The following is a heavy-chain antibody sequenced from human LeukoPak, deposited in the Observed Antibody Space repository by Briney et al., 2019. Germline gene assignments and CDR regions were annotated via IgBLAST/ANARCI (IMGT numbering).Heavy chain of an antibody. V-gene: IGHV4-4*02. CDR1: GGSISSSNW. Sequence: SGTLSLTCAVSGGSISSSNWWSWVRQPPGKGLEWIGSIYYSGSTYYNPSLKSRVTISVDTSKNQFSLKLSSVTAADTAVYYCARDVLVGDSSGIDAFDIWGQGTMVTVSS. CDR3: ARDVLVGDSSGIDAFDI. CDR2: IYYSGST. J-gene: IGHJ3*02. D-gene: IGHD3-22*01.